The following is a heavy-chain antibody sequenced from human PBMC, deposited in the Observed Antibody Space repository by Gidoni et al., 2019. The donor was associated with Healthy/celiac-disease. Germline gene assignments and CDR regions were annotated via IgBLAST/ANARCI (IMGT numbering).Heavy chain of an antibody. D-gene: IGHD1-26*01. Sequence: QVQLVESGGGVVQPGRSLRLSCAASGFTFSSYAMHWVRQAPGKGLEWVAVISYDGSNKYYADSVKGRFTISRDNSKNTLYLQMNSLRAEDTAVYYCARDIGSDSWGQGTLVTVSS. CDR3: ARDIGSDS. V-gene: IGHV3-30*04. J-gene: IGHJ4*02. CDR2: ISYDGSNK. CDR1: GFTFSSYA.